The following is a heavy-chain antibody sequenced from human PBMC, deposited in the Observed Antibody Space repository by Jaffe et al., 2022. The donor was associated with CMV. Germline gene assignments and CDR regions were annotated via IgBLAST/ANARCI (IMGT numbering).Heavy chain of an antibody. CDR3: ARTPARYCSSTSCLGGYYYGMDV. D-gene: IGHD2-2*01. Sequence: QVTLRESGPALVKPTQTLTLTCTFSGFSLSTSGMCVSWIRQPPGKALEWLALIDWDDDKYYSTSLKTRLTISKDTSKNQVVLTMTNMDPVDTATYYCARTPARYCSSTSCLGGYYYGMDVWGQGTTVTVSS. CDR2: IDWDDDK. J-gene: IGHJ6*02. V-gene: IGHV2-70*01. CDR1: GFSLSTSGMC.